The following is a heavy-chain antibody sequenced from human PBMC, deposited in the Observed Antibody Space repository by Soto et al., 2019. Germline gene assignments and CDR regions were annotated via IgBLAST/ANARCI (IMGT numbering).Heavy chain of an antibody. V-gene: IGHV3-23*01. CDR2: ISGSGGSK. J-gene: IGHJ6*01. Sequence: EWVSAISGSGGSKYYADSVKGRFTISRDNSKNTLYLQINRRRAEDTAVYYCAKGSFFFFNDMD. D-gene: IGHD2-8*01. CDR3: AKGSFFFFNDMD.